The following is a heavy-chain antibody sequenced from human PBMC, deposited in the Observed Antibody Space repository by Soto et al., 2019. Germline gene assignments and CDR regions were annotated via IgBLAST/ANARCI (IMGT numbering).Heavy chain of an antibody. D-gene: IGHD1-26*01. CDR2: ISAYNGNT. Sequence: ASVKVSCKASGYTFTNYAINWVRQAPGQGLEWMGWISAYNGNTNYAQKLQGRATMTTDPSTTTAYMELRSLKSDDTDVYDCARGGQDNGLSGAGDLGSRGNGSLVTVS. V-gene: IGHV1-18*01. CDR3: ARGGQDNGLSGAGDLGS. CDR1: GYTFTNYA. J-gene: IGHJ1*01.